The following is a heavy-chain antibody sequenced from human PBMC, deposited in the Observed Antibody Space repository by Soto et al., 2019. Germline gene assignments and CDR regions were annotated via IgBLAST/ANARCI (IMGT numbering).Heavy chain of an antibody. J-gene: IGHJ6*02. CDR3: ARDPSGYYYYYGMDV. Sequence: ASVKVSCKAPGYTLTSYYMHWVRQAPGQGLEWMGIINPSGGSTNYAQKFQGRVTMTRDTSTSTVYMELSSLRSEDTAVYYCARDPSGYYYYYGMDVWGQGTTVTVSS. D-gene: IGHD3-3*01. V-gene: IGHV1-46*01. CDR2: INPSGGST. CDR1: GYTLTSYY.